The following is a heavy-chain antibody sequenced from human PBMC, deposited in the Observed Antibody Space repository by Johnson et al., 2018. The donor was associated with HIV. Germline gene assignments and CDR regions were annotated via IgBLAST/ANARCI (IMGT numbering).Heavy chain of an antibody. Sequence: QVQLVESGGGLVQPGGSLRPSCAVSGFTLSDYYMSWIRQAPGKGLEWVSYISSSGSTIYYADSVKGRFTISRDNAKNSLYLQMNSLRAEDTAVYYCAKGGVPYCGGDCYDAFDIWGQGTMVTVSS. J-gene: IGHJ3*02. V-gene: IGHV3-11*04. CDR2: ISSSGSTI. CDR1: GFTLSDYY. D-gene: IGHD2-21*01. CDR3: AKGGVPYCGGDCYDAFDI.